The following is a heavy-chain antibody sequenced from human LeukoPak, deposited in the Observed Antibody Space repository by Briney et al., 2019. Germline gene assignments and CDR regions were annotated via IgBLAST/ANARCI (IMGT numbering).Heavy chain of an antibody. J-gene: IGHJ4*02. CDR1: GGSISSSSYY. CDR3: ARAGTKYDY. Sequence: SETLSLTCTVSGGSISSSSYYWGWIRQPPGKGLEWIGSIYYSGSTYYNPSLKSRVTISVDTSKNQFSLKLSSVTAADTAVYYCARAGTKYDYWGQGTLVTVSS. V-gene: IGHV4-39*07. CDR2: IYYSGST.